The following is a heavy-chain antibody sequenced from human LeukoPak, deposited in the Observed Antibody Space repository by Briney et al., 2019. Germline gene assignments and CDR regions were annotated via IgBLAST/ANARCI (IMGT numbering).Heavy chain of an antibody. Sequence: GGSLRLSCAASGFTFSSYAMSWVRQAPGKGLEWVSGISGSGSSTHYADSVKGRFTISRDNSKNTLYLQMNSLRAEDTAVYYCAKDGLPYCGGDCYHYFDYWGQGALVTVSS. D-gene: IGHD2-21*01. CDR3: AKDGLPYCGGDCYHYFDY. J-gene: IGHJ4*02. CDR1: GFTFSSYA. CDR2: ISGSGSST. V-gene: IGHV3-23*01.